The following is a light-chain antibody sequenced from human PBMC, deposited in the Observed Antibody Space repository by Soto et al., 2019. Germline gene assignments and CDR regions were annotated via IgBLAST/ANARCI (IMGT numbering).Light chain of an antibody. V-gene: IGKV3-20*01. CDR2: GAS. J-gene: IGKJ1*01. CDR1: QSVSSSY. CDR3: LQYGSPSWT. Sequence: EIVLTQSPGNLSLSPGERATLSCRASQSVSSSYLAWYQQKPGEAPRLLLYGASSRATGIPDMFSGSGSGTDFTITISRLEPEDFAVYYCLQYGSPSWTFVQGTKVEIQ.